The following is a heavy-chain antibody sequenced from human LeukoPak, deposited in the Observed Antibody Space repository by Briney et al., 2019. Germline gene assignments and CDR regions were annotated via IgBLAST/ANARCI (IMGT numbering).Heavy chain of an antibody. CDR3: ARVNYGSATKEDY. V-gene: IGHV4-31*03. CDR2: IYYSGSA. Sequence: KPSETLSLTCTVSGGSISGGGYYWSWIRQRPGKGLEWIGYIYYSGSAYYNPSLKSRVTISVDTSENQFSLKLSSVTAADTAVYYCARVNYGSATKEDYWGQGTLVTVSS. J-gene: IGHJ4*02. D-gene: IGHD3-10*01. CDR1: GGSISGGGYY.